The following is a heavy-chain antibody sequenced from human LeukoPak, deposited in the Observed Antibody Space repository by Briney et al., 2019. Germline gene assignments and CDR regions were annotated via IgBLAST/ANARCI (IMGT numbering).Heavy chain of an antibody. CDR1: GGTFSSYA. V-gene: IGHV1-46*01. CDR3: ARGYGSGEQFHFDL. Sequence: ASVKVSCKASGGTFSSYAISWVRQAPGQGLEWMGRGNPSGGSTRYAQKFQGRVTMTRDTSTSTVYMELSSLRSEDTAVYFCARGYGSGEQFHFDLWGHGTLVTVSS. J-gene: IGHJ4*01. CDR2: GNPSGGST. D-gene: IGHD3-10*01.